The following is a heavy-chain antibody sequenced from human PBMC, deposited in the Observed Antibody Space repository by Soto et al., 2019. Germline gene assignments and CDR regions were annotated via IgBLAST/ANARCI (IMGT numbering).Heavy chain of an antibody. CDR2: INPNSGGT. J-gene: IGHJ3*02. CDR1: GYTFTGYY. V-gene: IGHV1-2*04. D-gene: IGHD4-17*01. CDR3: ARSYGDYAFDI. Sequence: ASVKVSCKASGYTFTGYYMHWVRQAPGQGLEWMGWINPNSGGTNYAQKFQGWVTMTRDTSISTAYMELSRLRSDDPAVYYCARSYGDYAFDIWGQGTMVTVSS.